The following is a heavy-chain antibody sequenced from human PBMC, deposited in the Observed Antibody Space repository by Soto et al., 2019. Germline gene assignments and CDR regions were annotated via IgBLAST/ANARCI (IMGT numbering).Heavy chain of an antibody. CDR3: ARDIPHGSGSYYNAIGYYGMDV. J-gene: IGHJ6*02. CDR2: ISSSSSTI. V-gene: IGHV3-48*02. Sequence: GGSLRLSCAASGFTFSSYSMNWVRQAPGKGLEWVSYISSSSSTIYYADSVKGRFTISRDNAKNSLYLQMNSLRDEDTAVYYCARDIPHGSGSYYNAIGYYGMDVWGQGTTVTVSS. CDR1: GFTFSSYS. D-gene: IGHD3-10*01.